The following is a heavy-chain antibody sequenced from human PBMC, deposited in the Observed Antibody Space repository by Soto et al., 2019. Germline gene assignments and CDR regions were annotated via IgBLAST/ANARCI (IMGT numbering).Heavy chain of an antibody. CDR1: GFTFDDYA. J-gene: IGHJ4*02. CDR3: AKENYYGSGSGQFDY. V-gene: IGHV3-9*01. CDR2: ISWNSGSI. Sequence: EVQLVESGGGLVQPGRSLRLSCAASGFTFDDYAMHWVRQAPGKGLEWVSGISWNSGSIGYADSVKGRFTISRDNAKNSLYLQMNSLRAEDTALYYCAKENYYGSGSGQFDYWGQGTLVPVSS. D-gene: IGHD3-10*01.